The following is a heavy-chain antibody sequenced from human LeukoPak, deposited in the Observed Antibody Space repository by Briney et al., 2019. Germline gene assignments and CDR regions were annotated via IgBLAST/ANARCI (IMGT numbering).Heavy chain of an antibody. Sequence: PSETLSLTCTVSGASISHYYWSWIRQTPEKGLEWMGHIHTSGGSSPYPSLKSRLTMSIETSRNQFSLKLTSVTAADTAVYFCVRLGSYHDFWGQGALVTVSS. CDR1: GASISHYY. D-gene: IGHD1-26*01. CDR3: VRLGSYHDF. J-gene: IGHJ4*02. V-gene: IGHV4-4*09. CDR2: IHTSGGS.